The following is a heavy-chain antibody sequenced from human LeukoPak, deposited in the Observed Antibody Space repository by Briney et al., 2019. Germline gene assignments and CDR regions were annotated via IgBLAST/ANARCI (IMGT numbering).Heavy chain of an antibody. V-gene: IGHV3-7*01. CDR3: TREDGTFDP. Sequence: GGSLRLSCAASGFTFSNYWMDWVRQVPGKGLEWVANIKPDGSEYYVDSVRGRFSISRDNAKNSLYLQKNSLRVEDTAVYYCTREDGTFDPWGQGTLVIVSS. J-gene: IGHJ5*02. CDR1: GFTFSNYW. CDR2: IKPDGSE.